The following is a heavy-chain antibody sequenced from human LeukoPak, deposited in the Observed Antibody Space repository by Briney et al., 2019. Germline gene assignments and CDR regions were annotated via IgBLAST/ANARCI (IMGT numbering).Heavy chain of an antibody. CDR3: ARGGLLWFGELLPDDDY. CDR1: GYTFTGYY. D-gene: IGHD3-10*01. Sequence: GASVKVSRKASGYTFTGYYMHWVRQAPGQGLEWMGWINPNSGGTNYAQKFQGRVTMTRDTSISTAYMELSRLRSDDTAVYYCARGGLLWFGELLPDDDYWGQGTLVTVSS. V-gene: IGHV1-2*02. CDR2: INPNSGGT. J-gene: IGHJ4*02.